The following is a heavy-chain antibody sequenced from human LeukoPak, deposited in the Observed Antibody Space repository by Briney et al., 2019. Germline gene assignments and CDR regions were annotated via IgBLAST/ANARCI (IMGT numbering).Heavy chain of an antibody. CDR2: IYYSGST. CDR1: GGSISSSSYY. V-gene: IGHV4-39*07. D-gene: IGHD5-18*01. Sequence: SETLSLTCTVSGGSISSSSYYWGWIRQPPGKGLEWIGSIYYSGSTYYNPSLKSRVTISVDTSKNQFSLKLSSVTAADTAVYYCARSRGFSYGYADWGQGTLVTVSS. J-gene: IGHJ4*02. CDR3: ARSRGFSYGYAD.